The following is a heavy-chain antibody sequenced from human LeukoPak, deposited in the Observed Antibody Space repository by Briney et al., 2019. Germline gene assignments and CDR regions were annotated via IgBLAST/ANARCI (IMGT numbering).Heavy chain of an antibody. CDR2: IYYSGST. V-gene: IGHV4-59*01. J-gene: IGHJ3*02. CDR1: GGSISSYY. CDR3: ARGRSDGRITIFGVVNNAFDI. Sequence: SETLSLTCTVSGGSISSYYWSWIRQPPGKGLEWIGYIYYSGSTNYNPSLKSRVTISVDASKNQFSLKLSSVTAADTAVYYCARGRSDGRITIFGVVNNAFDIWGQGTMVTVSS. D-gene: IGHD3-3*01.